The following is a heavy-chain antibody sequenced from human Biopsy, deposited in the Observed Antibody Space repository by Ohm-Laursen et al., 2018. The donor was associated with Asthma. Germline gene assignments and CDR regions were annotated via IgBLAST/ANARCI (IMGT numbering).Heavy chain of an antibody. CDR1: GGTFSSYA. D-gene: IGHD1-14*01. J-gene: IGHJ6*02. V-gene: IGHV1-69*01. CDR2: IIPIFGTA. CDR3: ARDPHNPYLAPLRTKFNYYYYGMDV. Sequence: SSVKVSCKVSGGTFSSYAISWVRQAPGQGLEWMGGIIPIFGTANYAQKFQGRVTITADESTSTAYMELSSLRSEDTAVYYCARDPHNPYLAPLRTKFNYYYYGMDVWGQGTTVTVSS.